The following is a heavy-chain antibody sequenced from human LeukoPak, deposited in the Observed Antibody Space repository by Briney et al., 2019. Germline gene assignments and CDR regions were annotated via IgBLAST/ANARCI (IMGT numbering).Heavy chain of an antibody. V-gene: IGHV3-74*01. CDR3: ARGVGSSSFAGLSRRVPIDP. D-gene: IGHD6-13*01. CDR2: INSDGSST. CDR1: GFTFSSYW. J-gene: IGHJ5*02. Sequence: GGSLRLSCAASGFTFSSYWMHWVRQAPGKGLVWVSRINSDGSSTSYADSVKGRFTISRDNAKNTLHLQMNSLRAEDTAVYYCARGVGSSSFAGLSRRVPIDPWGQGTLVTVSS.